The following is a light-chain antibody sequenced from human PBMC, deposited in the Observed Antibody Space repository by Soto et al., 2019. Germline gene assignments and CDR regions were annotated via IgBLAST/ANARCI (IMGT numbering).Light chain of an antibody. Sequence: EIVLTQSPGTLSLSPGERATLSCRASQSVSSSFLAWYQQRPGQAPRLLIYGASSRATGIPDRFSGSGSGTDFTLTISRLEPEDVAVYYCLQYGSSPLTFGGGTKVEIK. CDR3: LQYGSSPLT. CDR2: GAS. CDR1: QSVSSSF. J-gene: IGKJ4*01. V-gene: IGKV3-20*01.